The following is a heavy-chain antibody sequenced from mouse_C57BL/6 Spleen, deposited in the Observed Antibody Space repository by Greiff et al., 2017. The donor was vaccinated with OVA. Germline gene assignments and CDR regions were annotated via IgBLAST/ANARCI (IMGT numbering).Heavy chain of an antibody. Sequence: EADGGLVQPKGSLKLSCAASGFSFNTYAMNWVRQAPGKGLEWVARIRSKSNNYATYYADSVKDRFTISRDDSESMLYLQMNNLKTEDTAMYYCVRYYDGYYGYYAMDYWGQGTSVTVSS. CDR3: VRYYDGYYGYYAMDY. V-gene: IGHV10-1*01. CDR1: GFSFNTYA. CDR2: IRSKSNNYAT. D-gene: IGHD2-3*01. J-gene: IGHJ4*01.